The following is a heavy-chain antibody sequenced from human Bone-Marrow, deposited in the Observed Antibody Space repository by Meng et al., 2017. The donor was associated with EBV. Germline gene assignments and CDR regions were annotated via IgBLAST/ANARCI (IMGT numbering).Heavy chain of an antibody. CDR3: ARDKLGGSYYFDY. CDR1: GFTFSDYY. J-gene: IGHJ4*02. Sequence: QVPRGGCGGGLVKPGGSLRLSCAASGFTFSDYYMSWIRQAPGKGLEWVSYISSSGSTIYYADSVKGRFTISRDNAKNSLYLQMNSLRAEDTAVYYCARDKLGGSYYFDYWGQGTLVTAPQ. CDR2: ISSSGSTI. D-gene: IGHD1-26*01. V-gene: IGHV3-11*01.